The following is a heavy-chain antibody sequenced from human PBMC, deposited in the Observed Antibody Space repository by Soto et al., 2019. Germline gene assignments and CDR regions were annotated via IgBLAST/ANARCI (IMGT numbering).Heavy chain of an antibody. D-gene: IGHD3-22*01. CDR3: ARKNDYYDSSGYYYAAFDI. J-gene: IGHJ3*02. Sequence: SETLSLTCAVSGGSISSGGYSWSWIRQPPGKGLDWIGYIYHSGSTYYNPSLKSRVTISVDRSKNQFSLKLSSVTAADTAVYYCARKNDYYDSSGYYYAAFDIWGQGTMVTVSS. V-gene: IGHV4-30-2*01. CDR2: IYHSGST. CDR1: GGSISSGGYS.